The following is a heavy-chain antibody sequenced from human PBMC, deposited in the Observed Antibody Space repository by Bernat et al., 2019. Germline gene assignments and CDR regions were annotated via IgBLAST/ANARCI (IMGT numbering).Heavy chain of an antibody. D-gene: IGHD6-13*01. J-gene: IGHJ4*02. CDR3: AKDTVGSSWYGGFDY. Sequence: EVQLVESGGGLVQPGRSLRLSCAASGFPFDDSAMHWVRQAPGKGLEWVSGISWNSNSIGYADSVKGRFTISRDNTKNSLYLQVNSLRAEDTALYYCAKDTVGSSWYGGFDYWGQGTLVTVSS. CDR2: ISWNSNSI. CDR1: GFPFDDSA. V-gene: IGHV3-9*01.